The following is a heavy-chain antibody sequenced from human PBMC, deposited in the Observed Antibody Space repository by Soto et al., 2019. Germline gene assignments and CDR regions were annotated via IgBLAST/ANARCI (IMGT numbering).Heavy chain of an antibody. Sequence: GGSLRLSCAASGFTFSSYAMSWVRQAPGKGLEWVSGIDGSGRNTYYADSVKGRFTISRDNSKNTLSVQMDSLRVEDTALYYCARDFGDSSSVGVYYYYYGMDVWGQGTTVTVSS. D-gene: IGHD6-13*01. J-gene: IGHJ6*02. V-gene: IGHV3-23*01. CDR3: ARDFGDSSSVGVYYYYYGMDV. CDR2: IDGSGRNT. CDR1: GFTFSSYA.